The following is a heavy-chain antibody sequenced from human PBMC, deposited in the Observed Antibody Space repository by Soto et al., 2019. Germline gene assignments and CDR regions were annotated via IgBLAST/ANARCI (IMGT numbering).Heavy chain of an antibody. J-gene: IGHJ4*02. CDR2: IYSGGTI. CDR3: QGYGY. V-gene: IGHV3-53*01. Sequence: EVQVVESGGGLVQPGGSLRLSCAVSGFTVTINYMSWVRQAPGKGLEWVSVIYSGGTIYYADSVKGRFTISRDTSKNTLYLQMNSLRGDYTAVYYCQGYGYWGQGTLVTVSS. D-gene: IGHD5-12*01. CDR1: GFTVTINY.